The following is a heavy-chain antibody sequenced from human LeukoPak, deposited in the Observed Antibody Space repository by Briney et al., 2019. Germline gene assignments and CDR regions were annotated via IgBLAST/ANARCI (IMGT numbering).Heavy chain of an antibody. Sequence: GGSLRLSCAASGFTFSSYSMNWVRQAPGKGLEWVSSISSSSSYIYYADSVKGRFSISRDNAKNTLYLQMNSLTAEDTAVYYCARTGGGGPLGSYAYWGQGTPVTVSS. V-gene: IGHV3-21*01. CDR1: GFTFSSYS. D-gene: IGHD3-16*01. CDR3: ARTGGGGPLGSYAY. CDR2: ISSSSSYI. J-gene: IGHJ4*02.